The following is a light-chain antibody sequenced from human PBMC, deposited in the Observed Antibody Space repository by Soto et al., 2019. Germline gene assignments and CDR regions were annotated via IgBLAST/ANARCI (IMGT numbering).Light chain of an antibody. V-gene: IGLV1-51*02. CDR2: ENN. Sequence: QSALTQPPSVSAAPGQKVTISCSGSSSNIGNNYVSWYQQLPGTAPKLLIYENNKRPSGIPDRFSGSKSGTSATLGITGLQTGDEADYYCGTWDSSLSADVVFGGGTKVTVL. J-gene: IGLJ2*01. CDR3: GTWDSSLSADVV. CDR1: SSNIGNNY.